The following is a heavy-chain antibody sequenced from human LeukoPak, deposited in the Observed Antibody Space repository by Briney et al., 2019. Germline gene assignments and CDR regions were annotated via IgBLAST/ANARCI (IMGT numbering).Heavy chain of an antibody. CDR3: ARLSKGRFFDYIFDY. V-gene: IGHV4-39*01. J-gene: IGHJ4*02. CDR1: GGSVSSSTYY. CDR2: IYYSGSA. Sequence: SETLSLTCSVSGGSVSSSTYYWGWIRQPPGKGLEWIGNIYYSGSAYYNPSLKSRVTMSVDTSNNQFSLKMHSVTAADTAVYYCARLSKGRFFDYIFDYWGQGTLVTVSS. D-gene: IGHD3-9*01.